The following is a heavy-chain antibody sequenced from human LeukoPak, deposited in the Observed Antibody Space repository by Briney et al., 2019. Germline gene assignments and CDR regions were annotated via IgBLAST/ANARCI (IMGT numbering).Heavy chain of an antibody. Sequence: GASVKVSCKASGYTFTSYGISWVRQAPGQGLEWMGWISAYNGNTNYAQKLQGRVTMTTDTSTSTAYMELRSLRSDDTAVYYCARGITMVRGVYYFDYWGQGTLVTVSS. V-gene: IGHV1-18*01. J-gene: IGHJ4*02. CDR3: ARGITMVRGVYYFDY. D-gene: IGHD3-10*01. CDR1: GYTFTSYG. CDR2: ISAYNGNT.